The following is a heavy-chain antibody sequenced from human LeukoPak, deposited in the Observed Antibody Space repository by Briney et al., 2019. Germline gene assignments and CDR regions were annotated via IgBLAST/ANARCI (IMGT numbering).Heavy chain of an antibody. D-gene: IGHD2-15*01. CDR1: GGSISSSSYY. CDR3: ARGIVVVAQLGYYYYYMDV. Sequence: SETLSLTCTVSGGSISSSSYYWGWIRQPPGKGLEWIGSIYYSGSTYYNPSLKSRVTISVDTSKNQFSLKLSSVTAADTAVYFCARGIVVVAQLGYYYYYMDVWGKGTTVTISS. J-gene: IGHJ6*03. CDR2: IYYSGST. V-gene: IGHV4-39*07.